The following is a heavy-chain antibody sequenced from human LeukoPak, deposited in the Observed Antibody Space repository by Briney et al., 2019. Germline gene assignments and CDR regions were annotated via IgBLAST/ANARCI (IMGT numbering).Heavy chain of an antibody. CDR3: AVDFWSGSHRGY. CDR1: GGPISSYY. V-gene: IGHV4-4*07. CDR2: IYTSGST. D-gene: IGHD3-3*01. J-gene: IGHJ4*02. Sequence: SETLSLTCTVSGGPISSYYWSWIRQPAGKGLEWIGRIYTSGSTNYNPSLKSRVTISVDKSKNQFSLKLSSVTAADTAVYYCAVDFWSGSHRGYWGQGTLVTVSS.